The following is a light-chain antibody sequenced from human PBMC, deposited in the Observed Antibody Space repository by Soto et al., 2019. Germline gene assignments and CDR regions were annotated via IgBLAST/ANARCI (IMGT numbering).Light chain of an antibody. J-gene: IGKJ1*01. CDR2: KAS. V-gene: IGKV1-5*03. CDR3: QRWSSYSWS. Sequence: DIQLTQSPSTLSASVGDRVIITCRASQSRSGWLAWYQHKPGKAPKLLIYKASTLVIGVPSRFSSSGSRTAFTRIFISLLPDDFETYSCQRWSSYSWSFGQGTKGEI. CDR1: QSRSGW.